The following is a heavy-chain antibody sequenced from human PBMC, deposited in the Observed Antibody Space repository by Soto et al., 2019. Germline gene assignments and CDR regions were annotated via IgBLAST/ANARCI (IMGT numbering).Heavy chain of an antibody. CDR2: IIPILGIA. D-gene: IGHD6-19*01. Sequence: QVQLVQSGAEVKKPGSSVKVSCKASGGTFSSYTISWVRQASGQGLEWMGRIIPILGIANHAQKFQGRVTITANKPTSRASVELSSLRSEDTAVYSCASLAVADTQSYRYFDLWGRGTLVTVSS. CDR1: GGTFSSYT. J-gene: IGHJ2*01. CDR3: ASLAVADTQSYRYFDL. V-gene: IGHV1-69*02.